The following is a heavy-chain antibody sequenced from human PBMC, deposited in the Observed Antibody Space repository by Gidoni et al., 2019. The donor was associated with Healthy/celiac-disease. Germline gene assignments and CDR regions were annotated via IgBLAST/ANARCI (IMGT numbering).Heavy chain of an antibody. J-gene: IGHJ4*02. D-gene: IGHD6-19*01. Sequence: QLQLQESGPGLVKPSETLSLTCTVTGGSISSSSYYWGWIRQPPGKGLEWIGSIYYSGSTYYNPSLKSRVTISVDTSKNQFSLKLSSVTAADTAVYYWARFRYSSGCFDYWGQGTLVTVSS. CDR1: GGSISSSSYY. CDR3: ARFRYSSGCFDY. CDR2: IYYSGST. V-gene: IGHV4-39*01.